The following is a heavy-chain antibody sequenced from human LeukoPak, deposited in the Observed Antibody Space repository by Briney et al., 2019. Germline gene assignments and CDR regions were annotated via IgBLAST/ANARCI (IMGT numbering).Heavy chain of an antibody. CDR2: IRFDGSFR. D-gene: IGHD3-3*01. CDR1: GFTFSSYG. CDR3: GRAYDFSRH. V-gene: IGHV3-30*02. Sequence: GGSLRLSCVASGFTFSSYGMHWVRQAPGKGLEWVAFIRFDGSFRYYADSVKGRFTISRDNAKNSLYLQMNSLRAEDTALYYCGRAYDFSRHWGQGTLVTVSS. J-gene: IGHJ4*02.